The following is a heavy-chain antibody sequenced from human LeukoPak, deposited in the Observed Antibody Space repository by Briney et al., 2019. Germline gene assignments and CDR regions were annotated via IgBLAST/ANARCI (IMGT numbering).Heavy chain of an antibody. J-gene: IGHJ4*02. V-gene: IGHV3-21*01. CDR3: ASGIAAAGPGFDY. Sequence: GGSLRLSCAASGFSFIGYNMNWVRQTPGKGLEWVSSISSSSSYIYYADSVKGRFTISRDNAKNSLYLQMNSLRDEDTAVYYCASGIAAAGPGFDYWGQGTLVTVSS. D-gene: IGHD6-13*01. CDR1: GFSFIGYN. CDR2: ISSSSSYI.